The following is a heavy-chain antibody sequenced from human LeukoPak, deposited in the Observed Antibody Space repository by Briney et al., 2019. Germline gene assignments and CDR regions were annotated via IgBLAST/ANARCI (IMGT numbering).Heavy chain of an antibody. J-gene: IGHJ4*02. CDR2: ISGSGGST. CDR3: AKCPPGIAAAEPYYFDY. CDR1: GFTFSSYA. Sequence: GGSLRLSCAASGFTFSSYAMSWVRQAPGKGLEWVSAISGSGGSTYYADSVKGRFTISSDNSKNTLYLQMNSLRAEDTAVYYCAKCPPGIAAAEPYYFDYWGQGTLVTVSS. D-gene: IGHD6-13*01. V-gene: IGHV3-23*01.